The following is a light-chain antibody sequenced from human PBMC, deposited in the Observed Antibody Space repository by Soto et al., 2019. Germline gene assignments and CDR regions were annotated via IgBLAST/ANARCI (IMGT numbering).Light chain of an antibody. CDR3: ATWDDSLSSVV. V-gene: IGLV1-47*01. CDR1: SSNIGGNY. J-gene: IGLJ2*01. CDR2: VND. Sequence: QLVLSQPPSASGTPGQRVSMSCSGSSSNIGGNYVYWYQQLPGTAPKLLIYVNDQRPSGVPDRFSASKSGTSASLAISGHRSEDEADYYCATWDDSLSSVVFGGGTKLTVL.